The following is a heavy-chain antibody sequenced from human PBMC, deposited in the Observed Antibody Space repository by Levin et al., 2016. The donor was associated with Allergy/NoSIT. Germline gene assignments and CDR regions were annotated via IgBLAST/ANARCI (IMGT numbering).Heavy chain of an antibody. J-gene: IGHJ4*02. D-gene: IGHD6-19*01. CDR2: ISGSGGST. V-gene: IGHV3-23*01. CDR3: AKSTVAGSDY. Sequence: WIRQPPGKGLEWVSAISGSGGSTYYADSVKGRFTISRDNSKNTLYLQMNSLRAEDTAVYYCAKSTVAGSDYWGQGTLVTVSS.